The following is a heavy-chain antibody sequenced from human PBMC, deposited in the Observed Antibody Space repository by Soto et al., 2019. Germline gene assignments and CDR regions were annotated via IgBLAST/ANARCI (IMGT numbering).Heavy chain of an antibody. CDR3: ARSSLGTLTDSLYYFDY. V-gene: IGHV3-74*01. J-gene: IGHJ4*02. Sequence: GGSLRLSCAASGFTFSSYWMHWVRQAPGKGLVWVSHINSDGSSTSYADSVKGRFTISRDNAKNTLYLQMNSLRAEDTAVYYCARSSLGTLTDSLYYFDYWGQGTLVTVSS. D-gene: IGHD7-27*01. CDR1: GFTFSSYW. CDR2: INSDGSST.